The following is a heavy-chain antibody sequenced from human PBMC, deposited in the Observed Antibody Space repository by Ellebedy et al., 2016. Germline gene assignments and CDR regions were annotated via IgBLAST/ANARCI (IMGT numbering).Heavy chain of an antibody. CDR3: AGGSGWLTDT. CDR1: GGSISGYY. D-gene: IGHD4/OR15-4a*01. CDR2: ISYNEGT. Sequence: SETLSLXXTVSGGSISGYYWGFIRQTPGQGLEWIGYISYNEGTIFNPSLRSRVTISLDTSTSQFSLTLTSVTSADTAVHYCAGGSGWLTDTWGQGTLVTVSS. J-gene: IGHJ5*02. V-gene: IGHV4-59*01.